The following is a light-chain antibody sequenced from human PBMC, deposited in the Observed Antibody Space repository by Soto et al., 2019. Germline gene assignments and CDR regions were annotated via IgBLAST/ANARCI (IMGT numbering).Light chain of an antibody. V-gene: IGLV1-44*01. J-gene: IGLJ2*01. CDR2: SNT. CDR3: AAWDDSLNGHVA. CDR1: SSNIGSNT. Sequence: QSVLTQPPSASGTPGQRVTISCSGSSSNIGSNTVNWYQQLSGTAPKLLIYSNTQRPSGVPDRFSGSKSGTSASLAISGLQSEDDADYYWAAWDDSLNGHVAFGGGTKLTVL.